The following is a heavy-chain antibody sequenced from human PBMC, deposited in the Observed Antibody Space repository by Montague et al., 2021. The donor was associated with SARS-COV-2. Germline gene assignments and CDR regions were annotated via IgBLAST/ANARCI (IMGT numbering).Heavy chain of an antibody. CDR2: SYDRCKWYS. V-gene: IGHV6-1*01. J-gene: IGHJ4*02. D-gene: IGHD6-19*01. CDR3: VRYSGWFYFDF. Sequence: CAISGDSVSVKRNSGGERKRSRSKGSEVRGRSYDRCKWYSDYAPSVRGRLTVNPGASKNEFSLELNYVTPEDTAVYYCVRYSGWFYFDFWGQGTLVAVSS. CDR1: GDSVSVKRNS.